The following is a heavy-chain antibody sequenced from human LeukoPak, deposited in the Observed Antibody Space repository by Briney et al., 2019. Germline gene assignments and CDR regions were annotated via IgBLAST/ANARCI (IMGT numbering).Heavy chain of an antibody. CDR3: ARDQSSGWYGLSYNWFDP. CDR2: IKQDGSEK. D-gene: IGHD6-19*01. J-gene: IGHJ5*02. Sequence: ETLSLTCAVSGYSISSGYYWGWIRQPPGKGLEWVANIKQDGSEKYYVDSVKGRFTISRDNAKNSLYLQMNSLRAEDTAVYYCARDQSSGWYGLSYNWFDPWGQGTLVTVSS. V-gene: IGHV3-7*03. CDR1: GYSISSGYY.